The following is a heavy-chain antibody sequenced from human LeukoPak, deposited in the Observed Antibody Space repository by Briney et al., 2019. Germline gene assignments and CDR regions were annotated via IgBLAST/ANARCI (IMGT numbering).Heavy chain of an antibody. Sequence: GGSLGLSCAASGFTFSSYGMHWVRQAPGKGLEWVAVISYDGSNKYYADSVKGRFTISRDNSKNTLYLQMNSLRAEDTAVYYCAKGRHTYSSSWHHDAFDIWGQGTMVTVSS. CDR2: ISYDGSNK. D-gene: IGHD6-13*01. CDR3: AKGRHTYSSSWHHDAFDI. J-gene: IGHJ3*02. V-gene: IGHV3-30*18. CDR1: GFTFSSYG.